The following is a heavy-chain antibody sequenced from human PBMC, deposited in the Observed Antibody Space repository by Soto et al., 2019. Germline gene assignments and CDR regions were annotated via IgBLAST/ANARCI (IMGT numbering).Heavy chain of an antibody. Sequence: QLQLQESGPGLVKPSETLSLTCTVSGGSISSSSYYWGWIRQPPGKGLEWIGSIYYSGSTYYNPSLKSRVTISVDTSKNQFSLKLSSVTAADTALYYCARPRKGIAAAGIDYWGQGTLVTVSS. D-gene: IGHD6-13*01. CDR3: ARPRKGIAAAGIDY. V-gene: IGHV4-39*01. CDR2: IYYSGST. J-gene: IGHJ4*02. CDR1: GGSISSSSYY.